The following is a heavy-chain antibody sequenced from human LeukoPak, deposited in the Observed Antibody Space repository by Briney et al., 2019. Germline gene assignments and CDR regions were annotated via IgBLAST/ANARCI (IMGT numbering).Heavy chain of an antibody. CDR1: GGSISNYY. Sequence: SETLSLTCTVSGGSISNYYWNWIRQPPGKGLEWIGYIYYTGNTNYNPFLKSRVTISVDTSKNQFSLKLSSVTAADTAVYYCARVTMVRGVMAINYFDYWGQGTLVTVSS. J-gene: IGHJ4*02. V-gene: IGHV4-59*01. CDR3: ARVTMVRGVMAINYFDY. D-gene: IGHD3-10*01. CDR2: IYYTGNT.